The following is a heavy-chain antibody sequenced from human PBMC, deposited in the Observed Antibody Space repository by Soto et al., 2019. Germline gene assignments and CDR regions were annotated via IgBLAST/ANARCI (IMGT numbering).Heavy chain of an antibody. J-gene: IGHJ3*02. Sequence: GVSLRLSCAASGFTFSSYAMSWVRQAPGKGLEWVSAISGSGGSTYYADSVKGRFTISRDNSKNTLYLQMNSLRAEDTAVYYCAKDRDIYYDSSGYYDAFDIWGQGTMVTV. CDR2: ISGSGGST. D-gene: IGHD3-22*01. V-gene: IGHV3-23*01. CDR1: GFTFSSYA. CDR3: AKDRDIYYDSSGYYDAFDI.